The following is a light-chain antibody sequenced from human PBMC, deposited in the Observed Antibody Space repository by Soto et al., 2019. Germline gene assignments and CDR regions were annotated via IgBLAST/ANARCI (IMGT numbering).Light chain of an antibody. J-gene: IGKJ1*01. CDR1: QGVSNY. CDR3: QQYYTYPWT. V-gene: IGKV1-8*01. CDR2: AAS. Sequence: AIRMTQSPSSLSASTGEGVTITCRASQGVSNYLAWYQQKPGQAPKVLIHAASTLQGGVPSRFSGSGSGTDFTLTISGLQSDDFATYYCQQYYTYPWTFGQGTKVDIK.